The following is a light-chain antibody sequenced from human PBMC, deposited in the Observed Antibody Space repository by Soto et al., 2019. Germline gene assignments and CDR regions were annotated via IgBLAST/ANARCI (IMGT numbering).Light chain of an antibody. V-gene: IGLV1-47*01. CDR3: AAWDDSLSGV. J-gene: IGLJ2*01. CDR2: RNN. CDR1: SSNIGNYY. Sequence: QSVLTQPPSASGTPGQRVTISCSGSSSNIGNYYVYWYQQLPGTAPKLLIYRNNQWPSGVPDRFSGSKSGTSASLAISGLRSEDEADYYCAAWDDSLSGVFGGGTKLTVL.